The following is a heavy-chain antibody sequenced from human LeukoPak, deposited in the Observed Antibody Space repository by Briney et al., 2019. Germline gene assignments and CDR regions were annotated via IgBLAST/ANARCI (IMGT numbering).Heavy chain of an antibody. J-gene: IGHJ4*02. D-gene: IGHD5/OR15-5a*01. CDR1: GFTLSSFE. CDR3: VSTQGLDY. V-gene: IGHV3-48*03. Sequence: GGSLRLSCAASGFTLSSFEMNWVRQAPGKGLEWVSYISSSGSTIYYADSVKGRFTISRDNAKNSLYLQMNSLRAEDTAVYYCVSTQGLDYWGQGTLVTVSS. CDR2: ISSSGSTI.